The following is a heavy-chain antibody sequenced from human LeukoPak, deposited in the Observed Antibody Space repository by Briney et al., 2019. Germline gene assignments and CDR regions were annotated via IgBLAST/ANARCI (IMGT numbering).Heavy chain of an antibody. Sequence: GGSLRLSCTASGFTFANYAMSWVRQAPGKGLEWVGFISSNTYGGTTHYAASVRRTFTISRDDSKSIAYLQMNSLKTEDTAVYYCTRVRVYSSGWYFDYWGQGTLVTVSS. CDR1: GFTFANYA. V-gene: IGHV3-49*04. CDR2: ISSNTYGGTT. D-gene: IGHD6-19*01. J-gene: IGHJ4*02. CDR3: TRVRVYSSGWYFDY.